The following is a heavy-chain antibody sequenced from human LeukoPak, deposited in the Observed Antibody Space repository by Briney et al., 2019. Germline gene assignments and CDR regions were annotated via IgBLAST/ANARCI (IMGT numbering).Heavy chain of an antibody. V-gene: IGHV3-23*01. CDR2: ISGSGGST. D-gene: IGHD3-22*01. J-gene: IGHJ4*02. Sequence: GGSLRLXCAASGFTFSSYAMSWVRQAPGKELEWVSAISGSGGSTYYADSVKGRFTISRDNSKNTLYLQMNSLRAEDTAVYYCANSYDSSGYLFFWGQGTLVTVSS. CDR3: ANSYDSSGYLFF. CDR1: GFTFSSYA.